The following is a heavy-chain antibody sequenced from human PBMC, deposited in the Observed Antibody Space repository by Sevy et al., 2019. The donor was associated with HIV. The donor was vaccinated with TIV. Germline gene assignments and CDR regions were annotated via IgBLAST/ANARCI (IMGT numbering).Heavy chain of an antibody. CDR3: AKGGRIAARPGSYYYYGMDV. CDR1: GFTFSSYG. J-gene: IGHJ6*02. CDR2: IRYDGSNK. Sequence: GGSLRLSCAASGFTFSSYGMHWVRQAPGKGLEWVAFIRYDGSNKYYADSVKGRFTISRENSKNTLYLQMNSLRAEDTAVYYCAKGGRIAARPGSYYYYGMDVWGQGTTVTVSS. D-gene: IGHD6-6*01. V-gene: IGHV3-30*02.